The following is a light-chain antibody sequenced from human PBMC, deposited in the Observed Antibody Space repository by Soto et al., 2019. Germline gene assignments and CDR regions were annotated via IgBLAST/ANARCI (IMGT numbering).Light chain of an antibody. V-gene: IGLV1-44*01. CDR3: AAWDDSLNGPV. Sequence: QSVLTQPPSASGTPGQRVTISCSGSSSNIGSNTVNWYQQLPGTAPKLLIYSNNQRPSGVPDRFSGSKSGTSASLAISGLQSEDESDYYGAAWDDSLNGPVFGTGTKVT. J-gene: IGLJ1*01. CDR1: SSNIGSNT. CDR2: SNN.